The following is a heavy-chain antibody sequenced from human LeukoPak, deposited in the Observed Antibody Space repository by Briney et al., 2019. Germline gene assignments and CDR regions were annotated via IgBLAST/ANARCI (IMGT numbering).Heavy chain of an antibody. Sequence: GESLKISCKCSGYNFTSYWIGWVRQMPGKGLEWMGIIYPGDSDTRYSPSFRGQVTISADKSISTAYLQWSSLKASDTAMYYCARTYYYDSSGYYYRAAFDIWGQGTMVTVSS. J-gene: IGHJ3*02. CDR3: ARTYYYDSSGYYYRAAFDI. V-gene: IGHV5-51*01. CDR1: GYNFTSYW. D-gene: IGHD3-22*01. CDR2: IYPGDSDT.